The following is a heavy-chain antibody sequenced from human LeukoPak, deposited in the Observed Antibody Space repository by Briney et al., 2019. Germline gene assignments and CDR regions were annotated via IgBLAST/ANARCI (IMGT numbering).Heavy chain of an antibody. CDR3: AKGVRQWLDYYFDY. CDR2: ISNSGGST. J-gene: IGHJ4*02. Sequence: GGSLRLSCAASGFTFSSYAMTWVRQAPGKGLEWVSGISNSGGSTYYADSVKGRFTISRDNSKNTLYLQMNSLRAEDTAVYYCAKGVRQWLDYYFDYWGQGTLVTVSS. V-gene: IGHV3-23*01. D-gene: IGHD6-19*01. CDR1: GFTFSSYA.